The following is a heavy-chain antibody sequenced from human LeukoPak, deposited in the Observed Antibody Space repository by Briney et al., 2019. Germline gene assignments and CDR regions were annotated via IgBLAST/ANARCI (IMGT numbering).Heavy chain of an antibody. J-gene: IGHJ1*01. CDR2: ISSSSSTI. CDR3: ARSSIAVAASAEYFQH. Sequence: GGSLRLSCAASGFTFSSYSMNWVRQAPGKGLEWVSYISSSSSTIYYADSVKGRFTISRDNAKNSLYLQMNSLRAEDTAVYYCARSSIAVAASAEYFQHWGQGTLVTVSS. V-gene: IGHV3-48*04. D-gene: IGHD6-19*01. CDR1: GFTFSSYS.